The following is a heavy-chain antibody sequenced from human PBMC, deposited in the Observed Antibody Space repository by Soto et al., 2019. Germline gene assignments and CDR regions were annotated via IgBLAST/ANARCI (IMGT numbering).Heavy chain of an antibody. CDR1: GGTFSSYA. V-gene: IGHV1-69*01. D-gene: IGHD6-13*01. Sequence: QVQLVQSGAEVKKPGSSVKVSCKASGGTFSSYAISWVRQAPGQGLEWMGGIIPIFGTANYAQKFQGRVTITADEPTSTDYMELSSLRSEDTAVYYCAGGIAAAGKGYYYGMDVWGQGTTVTVSS. J-gene: IGHJ6*02. CDR2: IIPIFGTA. CDR3: AGGIAAAGKGYYYGMDV.